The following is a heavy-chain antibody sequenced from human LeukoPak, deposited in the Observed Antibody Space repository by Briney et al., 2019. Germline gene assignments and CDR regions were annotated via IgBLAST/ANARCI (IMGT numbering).Heavy chain of an antibody. D-gene: IGHD3-3*01. CDR1: GGTFSSYA. CDR3: ASSTIFGVVINPYYFDY. J-gene: IGHJ4*02. CDR2: IIPIFGTA. Sequence: ASVKVSCKASGGTFSSYAISWVRQAPGQGLEWMGGIIPIFGTANYAQKFQGRVTITAHESTSTAYMELSSLRAEDTAVYYCASSTIFGVVINPYYFDYWGQGTLVTVSS. V-gene: IGHV1-69*13.